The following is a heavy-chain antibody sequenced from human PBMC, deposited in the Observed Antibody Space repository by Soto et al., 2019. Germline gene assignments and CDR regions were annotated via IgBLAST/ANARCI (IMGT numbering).Heavy chain of an antibody. Sequence: PSETLSLTCTVSGGSISSSSYYWGWIRQPPGKGLEWIGSIYYSGSTYYNPSPKSRVTISVDTSKNQFSLKLSSVTAADTAVYYCARGRYSSSHFDYWGQGTLVTVSS. CDR2: IYYSGST. D-gene: IGHD6-13*01. J-gene: IGHJ4*02. V-gene: IGHV4-39*01. CDR3: ARGRYSSSHFDY. CDR1: GGSISSSSYY.